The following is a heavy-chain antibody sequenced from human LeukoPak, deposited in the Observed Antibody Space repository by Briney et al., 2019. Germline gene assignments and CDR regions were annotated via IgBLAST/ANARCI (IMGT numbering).Heavy chain of an antibody. CDR3: ATDLMVRGVIEAFDI. Sequence: ASVKVSCKVSGYTLTELSMHWVRQAPGKGLEWMGGFDPEDGETIYAQKFQGRVTMTENTSTDTAYMELSSLRSEDTAVYYCATDLMVRGVIEAFDIWGQGTMVTVSS. J-gene: IGHJ3*02. CDR1: GYTLTELS. D-gene: IGHD3-10*01. V-gene: IGHV1-24*01. CDR2: FDPEDGET.